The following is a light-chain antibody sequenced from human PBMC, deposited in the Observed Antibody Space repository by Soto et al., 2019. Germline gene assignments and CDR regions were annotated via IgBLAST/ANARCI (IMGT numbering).Light chain of an antibody. Sequence: IIFTQSPATLYLSPGDRATLSCRASQSISSYLSWYQQKPGQAPRPVIYDASNRETETPARFSGSGSGTDFTLTISSLEPEDFAVYYCQQYSNWTPTFGQGTRLEIK. CDR1: QSISSY. V-gene: IGKV3-11*01. CDR2: DAS. CDR3: QQYSNWTPT. J-gene: IGKJ5*01.